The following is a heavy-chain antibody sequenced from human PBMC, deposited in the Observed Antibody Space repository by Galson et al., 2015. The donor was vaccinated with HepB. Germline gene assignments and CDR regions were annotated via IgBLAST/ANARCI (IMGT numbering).Heavy chain of an antibody. J-gene: IGHJ4*02. Sequence: SLRLSCAASGFTFSSYEMNWVRQAPGKGLEWVSYISSSGSTIYYADSVKGRFTISRDDAKNSLYPQMNSLRAEDTAVYYCAGPIVGATEGVDYWGQGTLVTVSS. CDR2: ISSSGSTI. CDR1: GFTFSSYE. D-gene: IGHD1-26*01. CDR3: AGPIVGATEGVDY. V-gene: IGHV3-48*03.